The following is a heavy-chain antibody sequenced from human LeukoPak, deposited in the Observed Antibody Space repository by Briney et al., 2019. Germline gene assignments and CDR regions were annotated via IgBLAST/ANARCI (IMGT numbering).Heavy chain of an antibody. CDR1: GGTFISYA. V-gene: IGHV1-69*13. CDR2: IIPIFGTA. Sequence: GASVKVSCKASGGTFISYAISWVRQAPGQGLEWMGGIIPIFGTANYAQKFQGRVTITADESTITAYMDRSSLRSEETAVYYCATPAYALRPGYNWFDPWGQGTLVTVSS. CDR3: ATPAYALRPGYNWFDP. J-gene: IGHJ5*02. D-gene: IGHD3-16*01.